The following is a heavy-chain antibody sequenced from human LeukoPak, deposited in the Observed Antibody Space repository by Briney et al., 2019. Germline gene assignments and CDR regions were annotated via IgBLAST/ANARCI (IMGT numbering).Heavy chain of an antibody. CDR2: IYHSGST. D-gene: IGHD1-26*01. Sequence: PSETLSLTCAVSGGSISSGGYSWSWIRQPPGKGLEWIGYIYHSGSTYYNPSLKSRVTISVDRSKNQFSLKLSSVTAADTAVYYCARRGSGTHAFDIWGQGTMVTVSS. J-gene: IGHJ3*02. CDR1: GGSISSGGYS. V-gene: IGHV4-30-2*01. CDR3: ARRGSGTHAFDI.